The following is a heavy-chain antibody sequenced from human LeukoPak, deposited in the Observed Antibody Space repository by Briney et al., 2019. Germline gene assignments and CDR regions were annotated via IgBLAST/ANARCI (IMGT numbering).Heavy chain of an antibody. Sequence: WGSLSLSCAASGLTFSSYWMHWVRQAPGKGLLWVSRINSDGSSTSYADPVKGRFTISRDNAKNTLYLQMNSLRAEDTAVYYCARDWVTAAPPNYYYYYYMDVWGKGTTVTVSS. V-gene: IGHV3-74*01. CDR2: INSDGSST. CDR3: ARDWVTAAPPNYYYYYYMDV. J-gene: IGHJ6*03. D-gene: IGHD2-21*02. CDR1: GLTFSSYW.